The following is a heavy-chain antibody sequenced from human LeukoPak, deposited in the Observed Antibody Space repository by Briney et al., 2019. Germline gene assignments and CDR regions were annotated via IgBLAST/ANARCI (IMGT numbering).Heavy chain of an antibody. D-gene: IGHD3-3*01. CDR2: VHLDGRT. CDR1: GRSISSTNW. Sequence: SETLSLTCGLSGRSISSTNWWTWVRQPPGKGLEWIGEVHLDGRTNYNPSLESRPTMSVDLSEHHISLKLTSVTAADTAVYYCAREGGFYRPLVYSGRGTLLSVCS. CDR3: AREGGFYRPLVY. J-gene: IGHJ4*02. V-gene: IGHV4-4*02.